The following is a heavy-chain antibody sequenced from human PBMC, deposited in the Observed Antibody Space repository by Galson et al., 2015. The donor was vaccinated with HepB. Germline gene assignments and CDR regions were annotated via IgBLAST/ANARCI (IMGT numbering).Heavy chain of an antibody. Sequence: SLRLSCAASGFISSTYGMHWVRQAPGKGLEWISVISYDGNIYYADSVQGRFTISRDNSNNTLYLQMNSLRNEDTARYYCAKDLYRGIYLPFDYWGQGTLVTVSS. CDR3: AKDLYRGIYLPFDY. V-gene: IGHV3-30*18. D-gene: IGHD1-26*01. J-gene: IGHJ4*02. CDR1: GFISSTYG. CDR2: ISYDGNI.